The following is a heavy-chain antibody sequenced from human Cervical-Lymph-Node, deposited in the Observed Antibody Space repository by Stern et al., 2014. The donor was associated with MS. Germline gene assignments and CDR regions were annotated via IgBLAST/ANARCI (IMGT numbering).Heavy chain of an antibody. D-gene: IGHD6-13*01. J-gene: IGHJ5*02. V-gene: IGHV1-18*01. CDR2: ISAYNGNT. CDR1: GYTFTTYG. CDR3: ARVSYSISRLVSRWFDP. Sequence: VQLVESGAEVKKPGASVKVSCKASGYTFTTYGISWVRQAPGQGLEWMGWISAYNGNTNYAHKLQGRVTMTTDTSKSTAYMDLRSLRSDDTAVYYCARVSYSISRLVSRWFDPWGQGTLVTVSS.